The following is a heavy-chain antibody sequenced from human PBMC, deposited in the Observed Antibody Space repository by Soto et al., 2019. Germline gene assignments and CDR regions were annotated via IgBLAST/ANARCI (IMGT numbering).Heavy chain of an antibody. J-gene: IGHJ4*02. Sequence: QVQLVESGGDVVQPGRCLRLSCETSRFSFSSYVLHWVRQAPGKGLEWVAVLSYYERDKYYADSVKGRFTISRDNSKNTLYLQMNSLRTEDTAVYYCAREGSGDAYSAGGAMDCWGQGTLVTVSS. CDR2: LSYYERDK. CDR1: RFSFSSYV. CDR3: AREGSGDAYSAGGAMDC. V-gene: IGHV3-30*04. D-gene: IGHD4-4*01.